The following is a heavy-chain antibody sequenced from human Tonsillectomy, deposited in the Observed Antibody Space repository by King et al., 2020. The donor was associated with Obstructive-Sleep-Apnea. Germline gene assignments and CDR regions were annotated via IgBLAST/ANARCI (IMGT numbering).Heavy chain of an antibody. CDR2: IYPGDSDT. J-gene: IGHJ4*02. CDR1: GDSFTNYW. V-gene: IGHV5-51*01. Sequence: VQLVQSGAEVKKPGESLKISCKGSGDSFTNYWIGWVRQMPGKGLEWMGIIYPGDSDTRYSPSFQGQVTISADKSINTAYLQWSSLQASDTAIYYCARRYSVAASFDYWGQGTLVTVSS. D-gene: IGHD5-12*01. CDR3: ARRYSVAASFDY.